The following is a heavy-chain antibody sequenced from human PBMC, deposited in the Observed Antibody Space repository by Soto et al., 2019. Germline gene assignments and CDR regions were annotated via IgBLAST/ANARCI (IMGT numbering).Heavy chain of an antibody. J-gene: IGHJ4*02. CDR2: INPNSGGT. CDR3: ASVAGISGPIYY. CDR1: GYTFTGYY. Sequence: QVQLVQSGAEVKKPGASVKVSCKASGYTFTGYYMHWVRQAPGQGLEWMGWINPNSGGTNNAQKFQGWVSMTRDTSISTAYMELSRLRSDDTAVYYCASVAGISGPIYYWGQGTLVTVSS. D-gene: IGHD6-13*01. V-gene: IGHV1-2*04.